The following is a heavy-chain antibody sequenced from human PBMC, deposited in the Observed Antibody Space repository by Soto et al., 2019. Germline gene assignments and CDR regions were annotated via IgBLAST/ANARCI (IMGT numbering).Heavy chain of an antibody. D-gene: IGHD1-26*01. CDR2: INAGNGNT. CDR1: GYTFTSYA. J-gene: IGHJ6*02. V-gene: IGHV1-3*01. Sequence: GASVKVSCKASGYTFTSYAMHWVRQAPGQRLEWMGWINAGNGNTKYSQKFQGRVTITRDTSASTAYMELSSLRSEDTAVYYCARNRETVGATTRYYYYGMDVWGQGTTVTVSS. CDR3: ARNRETVGATTRYYYYGMDV.